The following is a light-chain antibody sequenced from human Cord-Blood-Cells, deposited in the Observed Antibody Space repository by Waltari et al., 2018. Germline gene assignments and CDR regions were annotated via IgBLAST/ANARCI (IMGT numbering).Light chain of an antibody. Sequence: QSVLPQPPSASGAPGQRVTIPCTGSSPNIGAGYDVPWHQQLPGSAPKLLIYGSSNRPSGVPDRFSGSKSGTSASLAITGLQAEDEADYYCQSYDSSLSGWVFGGGTKLTVL. CDR3: QSYDSSLSGWV. CDR1: SPNIGAGYD. CDR2: GSS. V-gene: IGLV1-40*01. J-gene: IGLJ3*02.